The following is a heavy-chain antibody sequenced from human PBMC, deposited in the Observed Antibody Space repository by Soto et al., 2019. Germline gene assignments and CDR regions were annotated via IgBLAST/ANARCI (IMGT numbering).Heavy chain of an antibody. CDR1: GNSFVTYA. Sequence: ASVKVSCKSSGNSFVTYAIHWVRQAPGQRLQWMGWISVGSGNTKYAQDFQGRVTFTRDTAATTTFMELSSLRSEDAAVYYCARVPPWGDSGSFYIQHYDSWGQGTLVTVSS. V-gene: IGHV1-3*01. D-gene: IGHD3-10*01. CDR3: ARVPPWGDSGSFYIQHYDS. J-gene: IGHJ4*02. CDR2: ISVGSGNT.